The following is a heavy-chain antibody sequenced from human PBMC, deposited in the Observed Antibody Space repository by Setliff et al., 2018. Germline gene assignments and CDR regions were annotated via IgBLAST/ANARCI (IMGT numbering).Heavy chain of an antibody. V-gene: IGHV1-2*02. CDR3: ARRAFIETITGYCFDL. Sequence: VKVSCKASGYNFPGYYLHWVRQAPGQGLEWMGWISPHTGNTQYAQNFQGRVTMTRDTSITTAYMELSSLRSNDTALYYCARRAFIETITGYCFDLWGQGTQVTVSS. D-gene: IGHD1-20*01. CDR2: ISPHTGNT. J-gene: IGHJ4*02. CDR1: GYNFPGYY.